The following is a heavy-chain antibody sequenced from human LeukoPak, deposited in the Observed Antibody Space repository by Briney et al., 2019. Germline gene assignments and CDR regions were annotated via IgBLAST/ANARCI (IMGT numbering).Heavy chain of an antibody. CDR3: AKVRSGSFHVVYFDY. J-gene: IGHJ4*02. D-gene: IGHD1-26*01. CDR1: GFTFSSFG. V-gene: IGHV3-30*18. Sequence: GGSLRLSCAASGFTFSSFGMHWVRQAPGKGLEWVAVISYDGSDKYYVDSVKGRFTISRDNSKNTLLLQLNSLRAEDTAVYYCAKVRSGSFHVVYFDYWGQGTLVTVSS. CDR2: ISYDGSDK.